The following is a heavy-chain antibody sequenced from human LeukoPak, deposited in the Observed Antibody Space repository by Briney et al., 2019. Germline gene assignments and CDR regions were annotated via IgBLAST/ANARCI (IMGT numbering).Heavy chain of an antibody. CDR3: AKGRRTIFGVVGDAFDI. CDR2: ISYDGSNK. CDR1: GFTFSSYG. Sequence: PGGSLRLSCAASGFTFSSYGMHWVRQAPGKGLEWVAVISYDGSNKYYADSVKGRFTISRDNSKNTLYLQMNSLRAEDTAVYYCAKGRRTIFGVVGDAFDIWGQGTMVTVSS. D-gene: IGHD3-3*01. J-gene: IGHJ3*02. V-gene: IGHV3-30*18.